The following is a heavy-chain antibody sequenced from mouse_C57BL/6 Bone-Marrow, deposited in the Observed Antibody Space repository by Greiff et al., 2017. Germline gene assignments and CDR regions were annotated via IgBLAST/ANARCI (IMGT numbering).Heavy chain of an antibody. D-gene: IGHD1-1*01. V-gene: IGHV1-53*01. CDR1: GYTFTSYW. Sequence: QVQLQQPGTELVKPRASVKLSCKASGYTFTSYWMHWVKQRPGQGLEWIGNINPSNGGTNYNEKFKSKATLTVDKSSSTAYMQLSSLTSEDSAVYYCARSGNYYGHYFDYWGQGTTLTVSS. CDR2: INPSNGGT. CDR3: ARSGNYYGHYFDY. J-gene: IGHJ2*01.